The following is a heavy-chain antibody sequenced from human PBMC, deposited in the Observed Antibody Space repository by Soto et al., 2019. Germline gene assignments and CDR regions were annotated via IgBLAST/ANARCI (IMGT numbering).Heavy chain of an antibody. V-gene: IGHV1-18*01. J-gene: IGHJ4*02. D-gene: IGHD3-16*01. CDR3: ARIGVSSGHESPDFDS. Sequence: ASVKVSCKASGYTFNCYGITCVLQSGLQGLEWMGWISGFNGNTNYAADLQGRVTMTTDTSTSTAYMELRGLRSDDTAVYYCARIGVSSGHESPDFDSWGQGTLVTVSS. CDR2: ISGFNGNT. CDR1: GYTFNCYG.